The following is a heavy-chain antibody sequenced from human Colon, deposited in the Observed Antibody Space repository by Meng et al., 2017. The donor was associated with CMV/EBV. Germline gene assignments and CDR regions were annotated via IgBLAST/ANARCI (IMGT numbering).Heavy chain of an antibody. V-gene: IGHV3-21*01. J-gene: IGHJ4*02. Sequence: GGSLRLSCATSGFTFSSYTMHWVRQAPGKGLEWASSIDTSGTKIYYADPVKGRFTVSRDDARDSLYLQLNSLRVEDTALYYCARGKGFLGGTFDYWGQGTLVTVSS. CDR1: GFTFSSYT. D-gene: IGHD1-26*01. CDR2: IDTSGTKI. CDR3: ARGKGFLGGTFDY.